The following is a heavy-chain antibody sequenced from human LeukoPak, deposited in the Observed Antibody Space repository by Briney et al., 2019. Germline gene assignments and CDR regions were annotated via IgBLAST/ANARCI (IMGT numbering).Heavy chain of an antibody. V-gene: IGHV1-69*04. CDR2: IIPIFGIA. CDR3: ARSSYCSSTSCYSNWFDP. CDR1: GGTFSSYA. Sequence: SVKVSCKASGGTFSSYAISWVRQAPGQGLEWMGRIIPIFGIANYAQKFQGRVTITADKSTSTAYMELSSLRSEDTAVYYCARSSYCSSTSCYSNWFDPWGQGTLVTVSS. D-gene: IGHD2-2*01. J-gene: IGHJ5*02.